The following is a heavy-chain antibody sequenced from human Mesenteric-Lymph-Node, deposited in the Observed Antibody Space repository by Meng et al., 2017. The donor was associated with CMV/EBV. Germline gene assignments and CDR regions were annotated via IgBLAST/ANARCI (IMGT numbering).Heavy chain of an antibody. CDR2: ISSSGSTI. CDR1: GFTFSDYY. V-gene: IGHV3-11*04. CDR3: ARAFPYYYDSSGYYYDYYGMDV. J-gene: IGHJ6*02. D-gene: IGHD3-22*01. Sequence: GESLKISCAASGFTFSDYYMSWIRQAPGKGLEWVSYISSSGSTIYYADSVKGRFTISRDNSKNTLYLQMNSLRAEDTAVYYCARAFPYYYDSSGYYYDYYGMDVWGQGTTVTVSS.